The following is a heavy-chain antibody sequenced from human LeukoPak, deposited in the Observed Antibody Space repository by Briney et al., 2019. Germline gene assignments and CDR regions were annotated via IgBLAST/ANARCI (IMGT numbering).Heavy chain of an antibody. V-gene: IGHV4-31*03. CDR1: GGSISSGGYY. CDR2: IYYSGST. J-gene: IGHJ4*02. Sequence: SETLSLTCTVSGGSISSGGYYWSWIRQHPGKGLEWIGYIYYSGSTYYNPSPESRVTISVDTSKNQFSLKLSSVTAADTAVYYCARGERDGYNYAFDYWGQGTLVTVSS. D-gene: IGHD5-24*01. CDR3: ARGERDGYNYAFDY.